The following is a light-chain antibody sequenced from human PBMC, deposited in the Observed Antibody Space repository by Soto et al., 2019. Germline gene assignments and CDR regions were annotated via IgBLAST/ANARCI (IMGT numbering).Light chain of an antibody. J-gene: IGLJ1*01. CDR2: EVS. CDR1: SSDVGGYDY. V-gene: IGLV2-14*01. Sequence: QSALTQPASVSGSPGQSITISCTGTSSDVGGYDYVSRYQLHPGKAPKLMVFEVSNRPSGVSYRFSGSKSGNTASLTISGLQAEDEADYFCSSYSISTAYLFGTGTKVNVL. CDR3: SSYSISTAYL.